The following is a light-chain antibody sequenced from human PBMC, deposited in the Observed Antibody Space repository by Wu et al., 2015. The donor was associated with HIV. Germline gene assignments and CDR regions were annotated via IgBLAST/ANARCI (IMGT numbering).Light chain of an antibody. J-gene: IGKJ4*01. CDR1: QSVSSK. CDR2: DAS. V-gene: IGKV3-15*01. Sequence: EIVMTQSPATLSVSPGERATLSCRASQSVSSKFAWYQQKPGQAPRLLIYDASTRATGIPSRFSGSGSGTEFTLTINNVQPEDLAVYFXQQYYDWPPVTFGGGTKVEIK. CDR3: QQYYDWPPVT.